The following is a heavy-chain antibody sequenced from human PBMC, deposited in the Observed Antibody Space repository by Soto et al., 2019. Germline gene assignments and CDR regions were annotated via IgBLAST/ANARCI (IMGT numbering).Heavy chain of an antibody. CDR3: TKGAWLDY. CDR2: ILGKDDTT. D-gene: IGHD5-12*01. CDR1: GVSFNTFD. V-gene: IGHV3-23*01. Sequence: EVQVLESGGDLVEPGGSLSLSCAASGVSFNTFDMSWVRQAPGKGLEWVSVILGKDDTTYYADSVKGRFTTSRDTFKNTLHLQMNSLRVEDTALYFSTKGAWLDYWGQGTLVTVSS. J-gene: IGHJ4*02.